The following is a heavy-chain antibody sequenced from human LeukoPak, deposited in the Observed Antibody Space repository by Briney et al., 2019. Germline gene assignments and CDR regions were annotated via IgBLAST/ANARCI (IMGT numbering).Heavy chain of an antibody. CDR2: ISAYNGNT. J-gene: IGHJ4*02. Sequence: ASVKASCKASGYTFTNYGISWVRQAPEQGLEWMGWISAYNGNTNYAQKLHGRVTMTTDTSTSTAYMELRSLRSDDTAVYYCARDLMNYYDSSGYTPFDYWGQGTLVTVSS. CDR3: ARDLMNYYDSSGYTPFDY. D-gene: IGHD3-22*01. CDR1: GYTFTNYG. V-gene: IGHV1-18*01.